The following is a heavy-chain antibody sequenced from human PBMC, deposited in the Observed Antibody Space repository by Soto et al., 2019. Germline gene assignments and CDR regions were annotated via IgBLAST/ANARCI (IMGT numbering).Heavy chain of an antibody. J-gene: IGHJ4*02. Sequence: GSLRLSGAASGFTFSGSAMHWVRQASGKGLEWVGRIRSKANSYATAYAASVKGRFTISRDDSKNTAYLQMNSLKTEDTAVYYCTRLVAPVAYWGQGTLVTVS. V-gene: IGHV3-73*01. CDR1: GFTFSGSA. CDR3: TRLVAPVAY. CDR2: IRSKANSYAT. D-gene: IGHD2-15*01.